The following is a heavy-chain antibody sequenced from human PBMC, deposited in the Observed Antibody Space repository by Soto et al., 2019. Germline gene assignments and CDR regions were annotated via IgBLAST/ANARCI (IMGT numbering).Heavy chain of an antibody. V-gene: IGHV4-34*01. CDR3: ARSGPLAYFRGAFDI. Sequence: QVQLQQWGAGLLKPSETLSLTCAVYGGSFSGYYWSWIRQPPGKGLEWIGEINHSGSTNYNPSLKGRVTISVDTSKNQFSLKLSSVTAADTAVYYCARSGPLAYFRGAFDIWGQGTMVTVSS. CDR1: GGSFSGYY. D-gene: IGHD3-16*01. CDR2: INHSGST. J-gene: IGHJ3*02.